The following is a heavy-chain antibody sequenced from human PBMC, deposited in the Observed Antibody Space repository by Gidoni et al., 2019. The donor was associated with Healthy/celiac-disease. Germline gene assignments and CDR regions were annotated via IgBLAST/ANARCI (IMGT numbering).Heavy chain of an antibody. J-gene: IGHJ5*02. CDR3: ARISTFSSWPRTYNWFDP. V-gene: IGHV4-59*01. D-gene: IGHD6-13*01. CDR2: IYYSGST. Sequence: QVQLQESGPGLVKPSETLSPTCTVSGGSISSYYWSWIRQPPGKGLEWIGYIYYSGSTNYNPSLKSRVTISVDTSKNQFSLKLSSVTAADTAVYYCARISTFSSWPRTYNWFDPWGQGTLVTVSS. CDR1: GGSISSYY.